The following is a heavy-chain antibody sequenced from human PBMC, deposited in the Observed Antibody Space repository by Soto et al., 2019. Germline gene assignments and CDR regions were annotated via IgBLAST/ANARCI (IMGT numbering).Heavy chain of an antibody. Sequence: PSETLSLTCTVSGGSISSSSYYWGWIRQPPGKGLEWIGSIYYSRSTYYNPSLKSRVTISVDTSKNQFSLKLSSVTAADTAVYYCARHPVSTAMVSHYGMDVWGQGTTVTVSS. V-gene: IGHV4-39*01. D-gene: IGHD5-18*01. CDR3: ARHPVSTAMVSHYGMDV. CDR2: IYYSRST. CDR1: GGSISSSSYY. J-gene: IGHJ6*02.